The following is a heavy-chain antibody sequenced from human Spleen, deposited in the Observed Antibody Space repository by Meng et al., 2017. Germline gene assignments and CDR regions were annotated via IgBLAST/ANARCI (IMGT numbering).Heavy chain of an antibody. CDR1: GYIFTTYA. V-gene: IGHV7-4-1*02. CDR2: IDTNTRNP. J-gene: IGHJ4*02. CDR3: ARARYCSGGSCYSDH. Sequence: QVPPVQSGSEVKKPRASVKFSFKASGYIFTTYAMNWVRQAPGQGLEWLGWIDTNTRNPTYAQGFTGRFVFYLDTSVNTTYLQISSLKPEDTAVFYCARARYCSGGSCYSDHWGQGTLVTVSS. D-gene: IGHD2-15*01.